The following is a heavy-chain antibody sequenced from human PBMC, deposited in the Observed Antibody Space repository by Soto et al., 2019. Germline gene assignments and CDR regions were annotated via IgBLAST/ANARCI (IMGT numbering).Heavy chain of an antibody. CDR2: ISYDGSNK. J-gene: IGHJ4*02. V-gene: IGHV3-30*18. D-gene: IGHD6-6*01. Sequence: QVQLVESGGGVVQPGRSLRLSCAASGFTFSSYGMHWVRQAPGKGLEWVAVISYDGSNKYYADSVKGRFTISRDNSKNTLDLQMNSLRAEDTAGYYGAKGGSSSSVFFDYWGQGTLVTVSS. CDR3: AKGGSSSSVFFDY. CDR1: GFTFSSYG.